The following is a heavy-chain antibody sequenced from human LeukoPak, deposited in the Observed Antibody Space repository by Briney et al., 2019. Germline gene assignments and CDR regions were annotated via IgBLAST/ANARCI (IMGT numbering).Heavy chain of an antibody. CDR2: ISASGGGT. J-gene: IGHJ6*03. V-gene: IGHV3-23*01. Sequence: PGGSLRLSCAMSGVTNSMSWVRQAPGKELEWVSSISASGGGTHYTGSVKGRFTISRDNSKKTIYLQMNSLRVDDTAKYFCAAWDPNFYYMDVWGKGTTVTVSS. CDR3: AAWDPNFYYMDV. D-gene: IGHD1-26*01. CDR1: GVTNS.